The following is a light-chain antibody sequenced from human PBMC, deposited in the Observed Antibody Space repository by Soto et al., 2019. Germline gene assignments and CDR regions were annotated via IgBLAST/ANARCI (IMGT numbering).Light chain of an antibody. CDR1: QSVSSNL. Sequence: EIVLTQSPGTLSLSPGGRATLSCRASQSVSSNLLAWYQQKPGQAPRLLIYDASSRATGIPDRFSGSGSGTDFTLTISRLEPDDFAVYYCQQYGSSPLYTFGQGTKVEIK. V-gene: IGKV3-20*01. CDR3: QQYGSSPLYT. J-gene: IGKJ2*01. CDR2: DAS.